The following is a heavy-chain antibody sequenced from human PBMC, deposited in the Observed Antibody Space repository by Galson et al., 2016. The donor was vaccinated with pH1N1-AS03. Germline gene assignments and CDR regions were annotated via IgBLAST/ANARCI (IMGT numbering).Heavy chain of an antibody. CDR2: INTGNGDT. Sequence: SVKVSCKASGYTFSAYAMHWVRQAPGQGLEWMGWINTGNGDTKYSQKFQDRITISSDAGATTAYMELSSLTSDDTAIYYCARDLRSDFGNNFVAGVQFGRYWGQGTLVTVSS. D-gene: IGHD4/OR15-4a*01. J-gene: IGHJ4*02. V-gene: IGHV1-3*04. CDR1: GYTFSAYA. CDR3: ARDLRSDFGNNFVAGVQFGRY.